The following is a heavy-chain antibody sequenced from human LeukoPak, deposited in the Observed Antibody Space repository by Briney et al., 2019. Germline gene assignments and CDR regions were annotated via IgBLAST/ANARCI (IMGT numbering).Heavy chain of an antibody. CDR3: ARDGSVGFLEWLSDY. D-gene: IGHD3-3*01. J-gene: IGHJ4*02. CDR2: IQSDGSDK. Sequence: PGGSLRLSCAASGFTFNSFAMHWVRQAPGKGLEHLAFIQSDGSDKYYADSVKGRFTISRDNSKNTLYLQMNSLRAEDTAVYYCARDGSVGFLEWLSDYWGQGTLVTVSS. V-gene: IGHV3-30*02. CDR1: GFTFNSFA.